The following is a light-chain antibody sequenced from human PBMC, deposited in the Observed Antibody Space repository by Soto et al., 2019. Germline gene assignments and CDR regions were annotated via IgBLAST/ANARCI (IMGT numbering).Light chain of an antibody. Sequence: EIVLTQSPATLSLSPGERATLSCRASQSVSSYLAWYQQKPGQAPRLLIYGASNRATGIPDRFSGSGSETDFTLTISRLEPEDFGVYYCQQYGSSPVTFGPGTRVDIK. J-gene: IGKJ3*01. CDR3: QQYGSSPVT. V-gene: IGKV3-20*01. CDR1: QSVSSY. CDR2: GAS.